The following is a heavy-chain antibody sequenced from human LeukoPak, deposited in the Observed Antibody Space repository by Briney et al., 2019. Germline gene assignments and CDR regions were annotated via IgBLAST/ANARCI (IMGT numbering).Heavy chain of an antibody. Sequence: ASVKVSCKASGYTFTSYYMHWVRQAPGQGLEWMGIINPSGGSTSYAQKFQGRVTMTRDTSTSTVYMELSSLRSEDTAVYYCARGEFTIFGVVPTSFDYWGQGTLVTVSS. CDR3: ARGEFTIFGVVPTSFDY. CDR2: INPSGGST. D-gene: IGHD3-3*01. V-gene: IGHV1-46*01. CDR1: GYTFTSYY. J-gene: IGHJ4*02.